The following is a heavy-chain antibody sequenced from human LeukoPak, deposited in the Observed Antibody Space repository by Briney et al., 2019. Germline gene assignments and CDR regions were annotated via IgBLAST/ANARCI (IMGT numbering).Heavy chain of an antibody. V-gene: IGHV3-74*01. CDR1: GFTFSTYW. J-gene: IGHJ4*02. D-gene: IGHD3-22*01. CDR2: INSGGDDT. CDR3: ARVGYYYHY. Sequence: GGSLRLSCAASGFTFSTYWMHWVRQAPGKGLVWVSLINSGGDDTRYADSVKGRFTISRDNAKNSLYLQMNSLRAEDTALYYCARVGYYYHYWGQGTLVTVSS.